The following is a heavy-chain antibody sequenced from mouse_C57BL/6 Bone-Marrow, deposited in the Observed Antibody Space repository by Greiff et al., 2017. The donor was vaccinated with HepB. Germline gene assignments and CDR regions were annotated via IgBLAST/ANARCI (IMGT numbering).Heavy chain of an antibody. V-gene: IGHV1-82*01. CDR1: GYAFSSSW. D-gene: IGHD1-3*01. CDR3: ARSGSAWFAY. Sequence: VQLQQSGPELVKPGASVKISCKASGYAFSSSWMNWVKQRPGKGLEWIGRIYPGDGDTNYNGKFKGKATLTADKSSSTAYMQRSSLTSEDSAVYFCARSGSAWFAYWGQGTLVTVSA. J-gene: IGHJ3*01. CDR2: IYPGDGDT.